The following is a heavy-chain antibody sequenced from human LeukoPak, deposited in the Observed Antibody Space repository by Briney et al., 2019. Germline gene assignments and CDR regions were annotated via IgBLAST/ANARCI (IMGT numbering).Heavy chain of an antibody. V-gene: IGHV1-46*01. J-gene: IGHJ5*02. D-gene: IGHD2-15*01. CDR1: GYTFTSYY. CDR3: ARGGVVVVVAANNWFDP. CDR2: INPSGGST. Sequence: ASVKVSCKARGYTFTSYYMHWVRQAPGQGLEWMGIINPSGGSTSYAQKFQGRVTMTRDTSTSTVYMELSSLRSEDTAVYYCARGGVVVVVAANNWFDPWGQGTLVTVSS.